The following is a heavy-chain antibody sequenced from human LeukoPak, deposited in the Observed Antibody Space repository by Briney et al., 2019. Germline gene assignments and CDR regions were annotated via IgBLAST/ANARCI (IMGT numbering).Heavy chain of an antibody. V-gene: IGHV1-8*03. J-gene: IGHJ3*02. CDR3: ARVEMATTDAFDI. CDR1: GYTFTSYD. D-gene: IGHD5-24*01. Sequence: ASVKVSCKASGYTFTSYDINWVRQATGQGLEWMGWMNPNSGNTGYAQKFQGRVTITRNTSISTAYMELSSLRSEDTAVYYCARVEMATTDAFDIWGQGTMVTVSS. CDR2: MNPNSGNT.